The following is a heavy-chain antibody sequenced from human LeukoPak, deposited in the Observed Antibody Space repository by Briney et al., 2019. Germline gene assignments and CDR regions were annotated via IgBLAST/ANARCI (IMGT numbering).Heavy chain of an antibody. J-gene: IGHJ4*02. Sequence: PGGSLRLSCAASGFTFSSYAMHWVRQAPGKGLEWVAVISYDGSNKYYADSVKGRFTISRDNSKNTLYLQMNSLRAEDTAVYYCARDLTAITTISGGDYWGQGTLVTVSS. CDR2: ISYDGSNK. CDR3: ARDLTAITTISGGDY. V-gene: IGHV3-30-3*01. CDR1: GFTFSSYA. D-gene: IGHD3-22*01.